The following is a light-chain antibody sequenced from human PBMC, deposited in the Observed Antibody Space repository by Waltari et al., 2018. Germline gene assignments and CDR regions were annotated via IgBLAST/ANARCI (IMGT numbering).Light chain of an antibody. Sequence: QSALTQPASVSGSPGQSITISCTGTSSDVGGYNPVSWYQQPPGKAPKLMIYEVSNRPSGVSDRFSGSKSGNTASLTISGLQTEDEADYYCSSYRSSTTRVFGTGTKVTVL. J-gene: IGLJ1*01. CDR1: SSDVGGYNP. V-gene: IGLV2-14*01. CDR3: SSYRSSTTRV. CDR2: EVS.